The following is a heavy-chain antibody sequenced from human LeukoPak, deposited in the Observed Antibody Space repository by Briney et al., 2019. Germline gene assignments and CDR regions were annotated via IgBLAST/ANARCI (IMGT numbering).Heavy chain of an antibody. CDR2: ISGSSGST. D-gene: IGHD3-9*01. CDR3: AKDYDILTGSEY. Sequence: PRGSLRLSCAASGFTFSSYAMSSVRQAPGKGLEWVSAISGSSGSTYYADSVKGRFTISRDNSKNTLYLQMNSLRAEDTAVYYCAKDYDILTGSEYWGQGTLVTVSS. J-gene: IGHJ4*02. V-gene: IGHV3-23*01. CDR1: GFTFSSYA.